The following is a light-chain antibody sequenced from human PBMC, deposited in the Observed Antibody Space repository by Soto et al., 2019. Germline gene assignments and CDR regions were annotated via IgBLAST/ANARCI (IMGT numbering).Light chain of an antibody. CDR2: AAS. J-gene: IGKJ1*01. Sequence: DIQMTQSPSSLSASVGDRVTITCRASQSISSYLNWYQQKPGKAPKLLIHAASSLQSGVPSRFSGSGAGRDFTLTISSLKPEDFATYYCQQSYSTPPTFGQGTKVEIK. V-gene: IGKV1-39*01. CDR3: QQSYSTPPT. CDR1: QSISSY.